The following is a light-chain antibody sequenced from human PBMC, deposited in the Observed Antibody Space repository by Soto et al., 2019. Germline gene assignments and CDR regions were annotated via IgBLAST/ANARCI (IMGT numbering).Light chain of an antibody. CDR2: EVS. J-gene: IGLJ2*01. CDR1: SSDVSSYNR. Sequence: QSVLTQPPSVSGSPGQSVTISCTGTSSDVSSYNRVSWYQQPPGTAPKLMIYEVSNRPSGVPDRFSGSKSGNTASLTISGLQAEDEADYYCSSYTSSSTVVFGGGTQLTVL. V-gene: IGLV2-18*02. CDR3: SSYTSSSTVV.